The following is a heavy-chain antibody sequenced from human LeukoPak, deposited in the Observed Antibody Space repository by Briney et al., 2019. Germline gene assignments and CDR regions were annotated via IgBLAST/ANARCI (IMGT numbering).Heavy chain of an antibody. V-gene: IGHV4-30-2*01. CDR3: ASNMEDGAFDI. D-gene: IGHD3-10*01. CDR2: IYHSGST. CDR1: GGSISSGGYS. Sequence: SSQTLSLTCAVSGGSISSGGYSWSWIRQPPGKGLEWIGYIYHSGSTHYNPSLRSRVTISVDRSNNQFSLKLTSVTAADTAVYYCASNMEDGAFDIWGQGTMVTVSS. J-gene: IGHJ3*02.